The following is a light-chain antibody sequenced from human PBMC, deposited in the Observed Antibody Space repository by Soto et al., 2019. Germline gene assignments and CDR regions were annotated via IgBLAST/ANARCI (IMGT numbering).Light chain of an antibody. Sequence: EIVMTQSPATLSVSPGERATLSCRASQSVNSNLAWYQQKPDQAPRLLIYGASNRATGIPARFSGSGSGTEFTLTISSLQSEDFAVYYCQQYNNWPPYTFGQGTQLEIK. V-gene: IGKV3-15*01. CDR2: GAS. CDR1: QSVNSN. CDR3: QQYNNWPPYT. J-gene: IGKJ2*01.